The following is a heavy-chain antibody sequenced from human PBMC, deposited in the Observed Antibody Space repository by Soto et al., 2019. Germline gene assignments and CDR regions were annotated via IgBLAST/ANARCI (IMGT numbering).Heavy chain of an antibody. Sequence: GGSLRLSCAASGFTFSSYAMSWVRQAPGKGLEWVSAISGSGGSTYYADSVKGRFTISRDNSKNTLYLQMNSLRAEDTAVYYCAKAQGGYFDWLFIFDYWGQGTLVTVSS. CDR3: AKAQGGYFDWLFIFDY. D-gene: IGHD3-9*01. V-gene: IGHV3-23*01. J-gene: IGHJ4*02. CDR1: GFTFSSYA. CDR2: ISGSGGST.